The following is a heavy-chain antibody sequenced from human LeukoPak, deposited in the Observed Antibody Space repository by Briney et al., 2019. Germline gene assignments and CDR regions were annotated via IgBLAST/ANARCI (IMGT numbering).Heavy chain of an antibody. CDR2: INPSGGST. CDR3: ARAKLRYFDWSPYGMGY. CDR1: GYTFTSYY. Sequence: ASVKVSCKASGYTFTSYYMHWVRQAPGQGLEWMGIINPSGGSTSYAQKFQGRVTMTRDTSTSTVYMELSSLRSEDTAVYYRARAKLRYFDWSPYGMGYWGQGTLVTVSS. J-gene: IGHJ4*02. V-gene: IGHV1-46*01. D-gene: IGHD3-9*01.